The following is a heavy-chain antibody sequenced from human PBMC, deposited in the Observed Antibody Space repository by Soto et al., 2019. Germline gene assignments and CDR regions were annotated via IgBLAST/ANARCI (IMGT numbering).Heavy chain of an antibody. D-gene: IGHD4-17*01. Sequence: SETLSLTCTVSGGSISSGGYYWSWIRQHPGKGLEWIGYIYYSGSTYYNPSLKSRVTISVDTSKNQFSLKPSSVTSADTAVYYCARAQVGLRLWHGYYYYGMDGWVQETSVTVSS. CDR3: ARAQVGLRLWHGYYYYGMDG. V-gene: IGHV4-31*03. CDR2: IYYSGST. CDR1: GGSISSGGYY. J-gene: IGHJ6*02.